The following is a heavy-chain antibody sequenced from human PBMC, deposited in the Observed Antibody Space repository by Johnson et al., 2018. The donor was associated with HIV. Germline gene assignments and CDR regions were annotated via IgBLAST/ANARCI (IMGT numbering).Heavy chain of an antibody. J-gene: IGHJ3*02. CDR1: GFTFDDYG. D-gene: IGHD6-19*01. CDR2: IYSGGST. CDR3: ARVGGIAVAPNDAFDI. V-gene: IGHV3-66*01. Sequence: VQLVESGGGIVRPGGSLRLSCVASGFTFDDYGMSWVRQGPGKGLEWVSVIYSGGSTYYADSVTCRFTISRDNSKNTLYLQMNSLRAEDTAVYYCARVGGIAVAPNDAFDIWGQGTMVTVSS.